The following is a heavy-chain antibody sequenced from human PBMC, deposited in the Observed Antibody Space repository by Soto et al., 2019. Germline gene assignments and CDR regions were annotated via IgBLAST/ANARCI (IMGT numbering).Heavy chain of an antibody. CDR2: INPNSGGT. Sequence: GASVKVSCKASGYTFTGYYMHWVRQAPGQGLEWMGWINPNSGGTNYAQKFQGWVTMTRDTSISTAYMELSRLRSDDTAVYYCASGSSTSWASSLGMDVWGQGTTVTVSS. D-gene: IGHD2-2*01. CDR1: GYTFTGYY. J-gene: IGHJ6*02. CDR3: ASGSSTSWASSLGMDV. V-gene: IGHV1-2*04.